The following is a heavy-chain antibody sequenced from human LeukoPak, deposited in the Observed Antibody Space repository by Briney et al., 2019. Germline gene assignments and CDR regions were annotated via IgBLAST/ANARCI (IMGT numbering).Heavy chain of an antibody. CDR3: ARDAGSVKFFDS. CDR1: GYTCTGYY. Sequence: GASVKVSCKASGYTCTGYYMHWVRQAPGQGLEWMGWINPNSGGTNYAQKFQGRVTMTRDTSISTAYMELSRLRSDDTAVYYCARDAGSVKFFDSWGQGTLVTVSS. V-gene: IGHV1-2*02. J-gene: IGHJ4*02. CDR2: INPNSGGT.